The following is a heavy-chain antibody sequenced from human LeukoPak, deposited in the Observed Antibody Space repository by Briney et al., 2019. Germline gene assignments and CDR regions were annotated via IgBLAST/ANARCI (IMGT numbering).Heavy chain of an antibody. CDR2: ISYDGSNK. V-gene: IGHV3-30-3*01. D-gene: IGHD6-19*01. Sequence: GGSLRLSCAASGFTFSSYAMHWVRQAPGKGLEWVAVISYDGSNKYYADSVKGRFTISRDNSKNTLYLQMNSLRAEDTAVYYCAREAVAGTFDYWGQGTLVTVSS. CDR3: AREAVAGTFDY. J-gene: IGHJ4*02. CDR1: GFTFSSYA.